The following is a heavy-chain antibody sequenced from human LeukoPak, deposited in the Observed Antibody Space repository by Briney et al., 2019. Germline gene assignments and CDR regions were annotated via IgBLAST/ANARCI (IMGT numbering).Heavy chain of an antibody. D-gene: IGHD2-15*01. CDR2: INHSGST. V-gene: IGHV4-34*01. CDR1: GGSFSGYY. Sequence: PSETLSLTCAVYGGSFSGYYWSWLRQPPGKGLEWLGEINHSGSTNYNPSLKSRVPLSVDTSQNQFSLKMSSVTTADTAVYYCASLWRCQFSASDIWGQGTMVTVSS. CDR3: ASLWRCQFSASDI. J-gene: IGHJ3*02.